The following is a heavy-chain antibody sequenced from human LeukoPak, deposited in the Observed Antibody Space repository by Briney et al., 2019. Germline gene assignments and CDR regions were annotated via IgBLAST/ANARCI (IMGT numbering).Heavy chain of an antibody. CDR1: GFTFSSYS. CDR3: ARGNHANWFDP. Sequence: GGSLRLSCAASGFTFSSYSMNWVRQAPGKGLEWVSSISSSSSYIYYADSVKGRFTISRDNAKNSLYLQMNSLRAEDTAVYYCARGNHANWFDPWGQGTLVTVSS. V-gene: IGHV3-21*01. J-gene: IGHJ5*02. CDR2: ISSSSSYI. D-gene: IGHD1-14*01.